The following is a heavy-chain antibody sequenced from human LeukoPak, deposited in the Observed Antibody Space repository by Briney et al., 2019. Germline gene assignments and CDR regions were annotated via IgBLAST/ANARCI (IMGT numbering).Heavy chain of an antibody. CDR3: ERDMIVVVSGVHYYFDY. D-gene: IGHD3-22*01. CDR1: GFTFSSYA. Sequence: GGSLRLSCSASGFTFSSYAMHWVRQAPGEGLEWVAVISYDGSNKYYADSVKGRVTISRDNSKNTLYLQMNSLRAEDTAVYYCERDMIVVVSGVHYYFDYWGQGTLVTVSS. CDR2: ISYDGSNK. V-gene: IGHV3-30-3*01. J-gene: IGHJ4*02.